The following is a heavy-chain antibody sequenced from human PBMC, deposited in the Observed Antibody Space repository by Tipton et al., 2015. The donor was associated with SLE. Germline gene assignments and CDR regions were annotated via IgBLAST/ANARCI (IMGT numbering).Heavy chain of an antibody. D-gene: IGHD6-13*01. CDR1: GYSISSGYY. J-gene: IGHJ5*02. Sequence: TLSLTCAVSGYSISSGYYWGWIRQPPGKGLEWIGSIYHSGSTYYNPSLKSRVTISVDTSKNQFSLKLSSVTAADTAVYYCARGGIAAAGWDPWGQGTLVTVSS. CDR2: IYHSGST. V-gene: IGHV4-38-2*01. CDR3: ARGGIAAAGWDP.